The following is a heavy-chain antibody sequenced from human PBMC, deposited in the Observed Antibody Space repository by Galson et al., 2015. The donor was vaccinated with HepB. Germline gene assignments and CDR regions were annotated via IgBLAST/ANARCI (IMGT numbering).Heavy chain of an antibody. J-gene: IGHJ6*03. V-gene: IGHV1-69*13. CDR3: ARVSGYCSSTSCQEDYYYYYMDV. Sequence: SVKVSCKASGGTFSSYAMNWVRQAPGQGLEWMGGIIPIFATANYAQKFQGRVTITADESTSTAYMELSSLRSDDTAVYYCARVSGYCSSTSCQEDYYYYYMDVWGKGTTVTVSS. D-gene: IGHD2-2*01. CDR2: IIPIFATA. CDR1: GGTFSSYA.